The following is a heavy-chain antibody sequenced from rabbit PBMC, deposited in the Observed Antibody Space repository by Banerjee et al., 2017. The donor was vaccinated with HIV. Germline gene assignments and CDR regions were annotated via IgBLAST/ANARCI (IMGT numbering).Heavy chain of an antibody. Sequence: QEQLVESGGDLVKPGASLTLTCTASGFSFSNKCVMCWVRQAPGKGLEWIACINTSSGNTVYATWAKGRFTISKTSSTTVTLQMTSLTVADTATYFCASSVRYEWYFNLWGPGTLVTVS. CDR3: ASSVRYEWYFNL. CDR1: GFSFSNKCV. V-gene: IGHV1S45*01. CDR2: INTSSGNT. J-gene: IGHJ4*01. D-gene: IGHD1-1*01.